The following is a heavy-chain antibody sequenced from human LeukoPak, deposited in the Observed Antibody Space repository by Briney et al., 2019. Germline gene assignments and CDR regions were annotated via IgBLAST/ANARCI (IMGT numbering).Heavy chain of an antibody. Sequence: GASVKVSCKASGYTFTGYYMHWVRQAPGQGLEWMGWISAYNGNTNYAQKLQGRVTMTTDTSTSTAYMELRSLRSDDTAVYYCASSGYSYGYGYWGQGTLVTVSS. J-gene: IGHJ4*02. CDR2: ISAYNGNT. CDR3: ASSGYSYGYGY. V-gene: IGHV1-18*04. D-gene: IGHD5-18*01. CDR1: GYTFTGYY.